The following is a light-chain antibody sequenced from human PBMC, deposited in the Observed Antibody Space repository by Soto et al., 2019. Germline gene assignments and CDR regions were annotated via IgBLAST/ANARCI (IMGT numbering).Light chain of an antibody. CDR1: NSDVGAFEY. CDR3: SSYTGSTTVV. Sequence: QSALTQPASVSGFPGQSITISCTGTNSDVGAFEYVSWYQQHPGKAPKILIYEVCNRPSGVSHRFSGSKSGNTASLTISGLQAEDEADYYCSSYTGSTTVVFGGGTKVTVL. V-gene: IGLV2-14*01. J-gene: IGLJ2*01. CDR2: EVC.